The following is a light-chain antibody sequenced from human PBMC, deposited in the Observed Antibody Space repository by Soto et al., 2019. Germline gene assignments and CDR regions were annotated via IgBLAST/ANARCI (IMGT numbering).Light chain of an antibody. J-gene: IGLJ1*01. CDR1: SSDVGGYNY. CDR3: SSYTSSSIDYV. V-gene: IGLV2-14*01. Sequence: QSVLTQPASVSGSPGQSITISCTGTSSDVGGYNYVSWYQQHPGKAPKLMIYEVSNRPSGVSNRFSGSKSGNTASLTISGLQAEHEADYYCSSYTSSSIDYVFGPGTKLTVL. CDR2: EVS.